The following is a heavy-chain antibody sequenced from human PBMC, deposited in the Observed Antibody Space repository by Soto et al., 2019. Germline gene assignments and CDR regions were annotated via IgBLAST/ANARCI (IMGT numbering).Heavy chain of an antibody. CDR2: IYYSGST. D-gene: IGHD6-19*01. V-gene: IGHV4-30-4*01. J-gene: IGHJ4*02. CDR3: ARGGSVAGTELSY. CDR1: GGSISSGDYY. Sequence: QVQLQESGPGLVKPSQTLSLTCTVSGGSISSGDYYWSWIRQPPGKGLEWIGYIYYSGSTYYNPSLKDRVTISVDTSKNQFSLKLSSVTAADTAVYYCARGGSVAGTELSYWGQGTLVTVSS.